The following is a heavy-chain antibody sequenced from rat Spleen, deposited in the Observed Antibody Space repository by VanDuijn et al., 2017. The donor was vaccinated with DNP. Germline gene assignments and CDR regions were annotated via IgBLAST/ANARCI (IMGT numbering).Heavy chain of an antibody. CDR2: ISYSGST. CDR3: ARLGTQGFTY. V-gene: IGHV3-1*01. D-gene: IGHD1-5*01. Sequence: VQLKESGPGLVQPSQTLSLTCTVAGFSLTSYHVHWVRQPSGKGLEWMGYISYSGSTGYNPSLKSRISITRDTSKNQFFLQLISVTTEDTATYYCARLGTQGFTYWGQGTLVTVSS. CDR1: GFSLTSYH. J-gene: IGHJ3*01.